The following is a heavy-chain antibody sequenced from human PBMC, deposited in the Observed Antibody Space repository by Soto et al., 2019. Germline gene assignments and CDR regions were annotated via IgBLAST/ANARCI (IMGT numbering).Heavy chain of an antibody. V-gene: IGHV4-31*03. CDR2: IYYSGST. CDR3: ARDNRDCSGGSCYTNWFDP. CDR1: GGSISSGGYY. Sequence: PSETLSLTCTVSGGSISSGGYYWSWIRQHPGKGLEWIGYIYYSGSTYYNPSLKSRVTISVDTSKNQFSLKLSSVTAADTAVYYCARDNRDCSGGSCYTNWFDPWGQGTLVTVSS. D-gene: IGHD2-15*01. J-gene: IGHJ5*02.